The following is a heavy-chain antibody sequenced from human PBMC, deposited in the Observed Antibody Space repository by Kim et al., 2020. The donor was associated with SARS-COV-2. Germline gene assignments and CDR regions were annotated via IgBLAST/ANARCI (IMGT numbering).Heavy chain of an antibody. CDR3: TKDVLAGGADV. J-gene: IGHJ6*02. CDR2: IMWNGDGI. D-gene: IGHD3-3*02. Sequence: GGSLRLSCIASGFTFNDHAMHWVRQAPGKGLEWVSGIMWNGDGIGYADSVKGRFTTSIDNAKNSLYLQMNSLRPEDTALYYCTKDVLAGGADVWGQGTAVIVSS. CDR1: GFTFNDHA. V-gene: IGHV3-9*01.